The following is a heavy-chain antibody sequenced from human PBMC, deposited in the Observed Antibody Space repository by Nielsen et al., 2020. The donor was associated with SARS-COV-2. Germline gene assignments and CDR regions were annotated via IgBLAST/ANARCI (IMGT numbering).Heavy chain of an antibody. Sequence: GSLKISCAAAGFTFSSYAMKWVRQAPGKGLEWDSAISGSGGSTYYAESVKGRFTISRDNSKNTLYLQMNSLIYEDTAVYYCARDPPKYSSSSEGDFDYWRQGTLVTVSS. D-gene: IGHD6-6*01. V-gene: IGHV3-23*01. CDR2: ISGSGGST. J-gene: IGHJ4*02. CDR1: GFTFSSYA. CDR3: ARDPPKYSSSSEGDFDY.